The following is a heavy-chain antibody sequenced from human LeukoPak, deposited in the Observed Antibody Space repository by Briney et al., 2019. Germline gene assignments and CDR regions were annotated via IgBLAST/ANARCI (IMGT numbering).Heavy chain of an antibody. D-gene: IGHD3-16*01. CDR2: INPNSGGT. Sequence: ASVKVSCKASGYTFTGYYMHWVRQAPGQGLEWMGWINPNSGGTNYAQKFQGRVTMTRDTSISTAYMELSRLRSDDTAVYYCARGGHYDYVWRSLVYWGQGTLVTVSS. CDR1: GYTFTGYY. CDR3: ARGGHYDYVWRSLVY. V-gene: IGHV1-2*02. J-gene: IGHJ4*02.